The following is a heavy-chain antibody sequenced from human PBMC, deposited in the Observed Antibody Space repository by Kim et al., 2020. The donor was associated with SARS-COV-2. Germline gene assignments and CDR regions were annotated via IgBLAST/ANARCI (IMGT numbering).Heavy chain of an antibody. D-gene: IGHD2-21*02. CDR2: IYYSGST. V-gene: IGHV4-61*01. Sequence: SETLSLTCTVSGGSVSSGSYYWSWIRQPPGKGLEWIGYIYYSGSTNYNPSLKSRVTISVDTSKNQFSLKLSSVTAADTAVYYCARGWVVTPGAPINWGQG. J-gene: IGHJ1*01. CDR1: GGSVSSGSYY. CDR3: ARGWVVTPGAPIN.